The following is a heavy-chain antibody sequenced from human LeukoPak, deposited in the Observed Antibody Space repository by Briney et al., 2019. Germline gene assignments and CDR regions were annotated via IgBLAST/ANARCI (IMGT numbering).Heavy chain of an antibody. J-gene: IGHJ4*02. CDR1: GFTFSSYS. CDR3: ARDFTGYYYDSSGSPVDY. V-gene: IGHV3-21*01. CDR2: ISSSSSYI. D-gene: IGHD3-22*01. Sequence: GGSLRLSCAASGFTFSSYSMNWVRQAPGKGLEWVSSISSSSSYIYYADSVKGRFTISRDNAKNSLYLQMNSLRAEDTAVYYCARDFTGYYYDSSGSPVDYWGQGTLVTVSS.